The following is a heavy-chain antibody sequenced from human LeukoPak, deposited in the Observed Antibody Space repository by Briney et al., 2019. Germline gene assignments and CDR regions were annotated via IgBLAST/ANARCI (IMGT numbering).Heavy chain of an antibody. CDR1: GFTFSSYW. J-gene: IGHJ4*02. D-gene: IGHD3-16*02. CDR2: IKQDGSEK. CDR3: AREYYDYVWGSYPDDY. V-gene: IGHV3-7*01. Sequence: GGSLRLSCAASGFTFSSYWMSWVRQAPGKGLEWVANIKQDGSEKYYVDSVKGRFTISRDNAKNSLYLQMNSLRAEDTAVYYCAREYYDYVWGSYPDDYWGQGTLVTVSS.